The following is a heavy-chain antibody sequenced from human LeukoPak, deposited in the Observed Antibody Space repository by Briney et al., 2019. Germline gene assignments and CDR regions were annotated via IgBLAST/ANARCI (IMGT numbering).Heavy chain of an antibody. D-gene: IGHD6-13*01. V-gene: IGHV4-38-2*02. CDR3: ARGRGSSWYFYHFDY. Sequence: PSETLSLTCTVSGYSIISDYFWGWIRQPPGKGLEWIGEINHSGSTNYNPSLKSRVTISVDTSKNQFSLKLSSVTAADTAVYYCARGRGSSWYFYHFDYWGQGTLVTVSS. CDR1: GYSIISDYF. J-gene: IGHJ4*02. CDR2: INHSGST.